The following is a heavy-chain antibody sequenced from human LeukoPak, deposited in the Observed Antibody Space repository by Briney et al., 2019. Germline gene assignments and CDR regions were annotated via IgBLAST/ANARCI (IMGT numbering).Heavy chain of an antibody. J-gene: IGHJ4*02. CDR1: GFTFSSYG. Sequence: GGPLRLSCAASGFTFSSYGMHWVRQAPGKGLEWVAVISYDGSNKYYADSVKGRFTISRDNSKNTLYLQMNSLRAEDTAVYYCARVGLEWSSDYWGQGTLVTVSS. CDR3: ARVGLEWSSDY. V-gene: IGHV3-30*03. CDR2: ISYDGSNK. D-gene: IGHD3-3*01.